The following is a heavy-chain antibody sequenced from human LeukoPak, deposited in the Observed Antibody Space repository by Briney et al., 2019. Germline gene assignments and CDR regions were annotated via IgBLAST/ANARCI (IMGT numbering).Heavy chain of an antibody. D-gene: IGHD5-12*01. CDR3: VGDHGRYEMAVGT. J-gene: IGHJ3*02. CDR1: GGSVSSGDYH. CDR2: IYYSGNT. Sequence: PSQTLSLPCSVSGGSVSSGDYHWSWIRHPPGKGLERICYIYYSGNTYYSPSLKCRLSLSIDTSKNQFSLSLSSVTAADTAVYYFVGDHGRYEMAVGTWGQGTMVTVSS. V-gene: IGHV4-30-4*01.